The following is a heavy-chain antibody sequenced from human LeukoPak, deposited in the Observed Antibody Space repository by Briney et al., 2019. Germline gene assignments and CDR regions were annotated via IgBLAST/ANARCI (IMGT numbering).Heavy chain of an antibody. CDR1: EFTFSSYA. Sequence: GGSLRLSCAASEFTFSSYAMHWVRQAPGKGLEWVAVISYDGSNKYYADSVKGRFTISRDNSKNTLYLQMNSLRAEDTAVYYCARDGTGFDYWGQGTLVTVSS. J-gene: IGHJ4*02. CDR3: ARDGTGFDY. CDR2: ISYDGSNK. V-gene: IGHV3-30-3*01. D-gene: IGHD3/OR15-3a*01.